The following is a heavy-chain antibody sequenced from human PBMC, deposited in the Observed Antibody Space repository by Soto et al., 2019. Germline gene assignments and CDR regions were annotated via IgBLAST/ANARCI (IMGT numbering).Heavy chain of an antibody. CDR1: EFTFADYA. V-gene: IGHV3-23*01. CDR2: ISGSDDST. CDR3: AKVIVVVPAVNNYYMDV. Sequence: EVQLLESGGGLVQPGGSLRLSCAASEFTFADYAMTWVRQPPGKGLEWVSAISGSDDSTYYADCVKGRFTISRDNSKNTLFLQMNSLRVEDTAVDYCAKVIVVVPAVNNYYMDVWGKGTTVTVSS. D-gene: IGHD2-2*01. J-gene: IGHJ6*03.